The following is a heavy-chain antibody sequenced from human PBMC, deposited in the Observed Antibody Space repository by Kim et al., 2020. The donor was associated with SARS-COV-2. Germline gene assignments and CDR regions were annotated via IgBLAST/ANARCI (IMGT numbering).Heavy chain of an antibody. J-gene: IGHJ4*02. CDR2: ISYDVNKK. CDR3: ARGRVNVGPPILAYYFDY. V-gene: IGHV3-30*04. Sequence: SLRLSCAVSGFTFNDYAMNWVRQAPGKGLEWVAIISYDVNKKHYADSVQGRFTISRDNSKNTLYLQINTLRPEDTAVYYCARGRVNVGPPILAYYFDYWGQGALITVSS. D-gene: IGHD2-21*01. CDR1: GFTFNDYA.